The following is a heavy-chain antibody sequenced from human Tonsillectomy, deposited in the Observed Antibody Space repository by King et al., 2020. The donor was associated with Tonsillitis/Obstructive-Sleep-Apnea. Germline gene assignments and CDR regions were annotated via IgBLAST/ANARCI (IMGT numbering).Heavy chain of an antibody. CDR2: IYYSGST. CDR1: GGSISSYY. D-gene: IGHD3-22*01. Sequence: QLQESGPGLVKPSETLSLTCTVSGGSISSYYWSWIRQPPGKGLEWIGYIYYSGSTNYNPSLKSRVTISVDTSKNQFSLKLSSVTAVDTAVYYCARRPRDSSGYYFDYWGQGTLVTVSS. J-gene: IGHJ4*02. CDR3: ARRPRDSSGYYFDY. V-gene: IGHV4-59*08.